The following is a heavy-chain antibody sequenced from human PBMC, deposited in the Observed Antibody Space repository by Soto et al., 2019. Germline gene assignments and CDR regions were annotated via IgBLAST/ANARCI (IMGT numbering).Heavy chain of an antibody. J-gene: IGHJ4*02. V-gene: IGHV3-23*01. CDR2: ISGSGGST. CDR1: GFTFSSYA. D-gene: IGHD6-13*01. CDR3: AKDRAAAASAGTDY. Sequence: EVQLLESGGGLVQPGGSLRLSCAASGFTFSSYAMSWVRQAPGKGLEWVSAISGSGGSTYYADSAKGRFTISRDNSKNTLYQQMNSLRAEDTAVYYCAKDRAAAASAGTDYWGQGTLVTVSS.